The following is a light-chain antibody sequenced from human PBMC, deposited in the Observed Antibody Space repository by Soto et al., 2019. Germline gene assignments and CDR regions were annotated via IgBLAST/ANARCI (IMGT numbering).Light chain of an antibody. CDR3: QKYSGVPVT. V-gene: IGKV1-27*01. CDR1: QDINKY. J-gene: IGKJ5*01. Sequence: IQMTQSPSSLSASVGDRVTITCRASQDINKYLAWYQHRPGTVPKLLIYSASTLKSGVPSRFSGSRSGTSFTLTISSLQPEDVATYYCQKYSGVPVTFGQGTRLEIK. CDR2: SAS.